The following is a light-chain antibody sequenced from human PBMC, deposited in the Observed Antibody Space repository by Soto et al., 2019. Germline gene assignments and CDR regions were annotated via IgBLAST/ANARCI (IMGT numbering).Light chain of an antibody. J-gene: IGLJ3*02. CDR3: SSYTSSSTRV. CDR1: ISDFVVYNY. Sequence: QSALTQPASVSGSPGQSITISCTGTISDFVVYNYVSWYQQHPGKAPKLMIYGVSNRPSGVSNRFSGSKSGNTASLTISGLQAEDEADYYCSSYTSSSTRVFGGGTKLPS. V-gene: IGLV2-14*01. CDR2: GVS.